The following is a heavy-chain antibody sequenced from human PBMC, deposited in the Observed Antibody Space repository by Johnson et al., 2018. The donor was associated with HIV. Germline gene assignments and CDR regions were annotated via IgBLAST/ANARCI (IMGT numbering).Heavy chain of an antibody. D-gene: IGHD1-14*01. CDR3: ARGVSPERQAGPDAFDI. Sequence: QEQLVESGGGVVQPGRSLRLSCVASGFTFSSYGMHWVRQAPGKGLEWVAVISYDGSNKYYADSVKGRFTISRDNSKNTLYLQMNSLRAEDTAVYYCARGVSPERQAGPDAFDIWGQVTMVTVSS. J-gene: IGHJ3*02. CDR1: GFTFSSYG. V-gene: IGHV3-30*03. CDR2: ISYDGSNK.